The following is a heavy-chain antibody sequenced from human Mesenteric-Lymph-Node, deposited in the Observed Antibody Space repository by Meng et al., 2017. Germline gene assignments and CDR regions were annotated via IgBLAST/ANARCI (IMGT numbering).Heavy chain of an antibody. CDR3: ARDFYGSYSYMDV. Sequence: ASVKVSCKASGYTFTGYYMHWVRQAPGQGLEWMGIINPSGGSTSYAQKFQGRVTMTRDTSTSTVYMELSRLRSDDTAVYYCARDFYGSYSYMDVWGQGTTVTVSS. CDR1: GYTFTGYY. V-gene: IGHV1-46*01. D-gene: IGHD1-26*01. J-gene: IGHJ6*02. CDR2: INPSGGST.